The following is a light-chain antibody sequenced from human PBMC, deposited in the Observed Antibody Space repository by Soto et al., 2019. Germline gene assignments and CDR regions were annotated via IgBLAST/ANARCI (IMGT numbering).Light chain of an antibody. CDR1: NSNIGDNT. CDR2: RNN. Sequence: QSVLTQPPSASGTPGQRVTISCSGSNSNIGDNTVNWYQQLPGTAPKLLIYRNNQRPSGVPDRFSGSKSGTSASLAISGLQSEDEADYYCAAWDDRLNGAVFGGGTQLTVL. J-gene: IGLJ7*01. V-gene: IGLV1-44*01. CDR3: AAWDDRLNGAV.